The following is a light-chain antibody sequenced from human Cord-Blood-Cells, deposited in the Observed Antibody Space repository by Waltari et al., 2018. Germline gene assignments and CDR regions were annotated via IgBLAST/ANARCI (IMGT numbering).Light chain of an antibody. CDR2: KDS. Sequence: SYELTQPPSVSVSPGQTARITCSGDALPQQYAYWYKQKPGQAPVRVIYKDSERPSGIPERFSGSSSGTTVTLTISGVQAEDEPDYYCQSADSSGTYVVFGGGTKLTVL. CDR3: QSADSSGTYVV. J-gene: IGLJ2*01. CDR1: ALPQQY. V-gene: IGLV3-25*03.